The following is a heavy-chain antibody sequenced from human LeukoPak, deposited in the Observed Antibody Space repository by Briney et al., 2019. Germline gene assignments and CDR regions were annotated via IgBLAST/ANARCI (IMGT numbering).Heavy chain of an antibody. D-gene: IGHD3-22*01. J-gene: IGHJ5*02. V-gene: IGHV1-2*02. CDR3: ARGASSYYDSSGYSPGVFDP. CDR2: INPNSGGT. Sequence: GASVKVSCKASGYTFTGYYMHWVRQAPGQGLEWMGWINPNSGGTNYAQKFQGRVTMTRDTSISTAYMELSRLRSDDTAVYYCARGASSYYDSSGYSPGVFDPWGQGTLVTVSS. CDR1: GYTFTGYY.